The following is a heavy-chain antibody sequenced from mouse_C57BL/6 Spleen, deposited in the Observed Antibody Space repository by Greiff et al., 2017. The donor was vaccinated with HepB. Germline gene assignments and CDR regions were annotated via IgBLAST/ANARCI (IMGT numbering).Heavy chain of an antibody. CDR1: GFTFSDYG. Sequence: DVKLVESGGGLVKPGGSLKLSCAASGFTFSDYGMHWVRQAPEKGLEWVAYISSGSSTIYYADTVKGRFTISRDNAKNTLFLQMTSLRSEDTAMYYCARRDYGSGSMDYWGQGTSVTVSS. J-gene: IGHJ4*01. CDR2: ISSGSSTI. D-gene: IGHD1-1*01. V-gene: IGHV5-17*01. CDR3: ARRDYGSGSMDY.